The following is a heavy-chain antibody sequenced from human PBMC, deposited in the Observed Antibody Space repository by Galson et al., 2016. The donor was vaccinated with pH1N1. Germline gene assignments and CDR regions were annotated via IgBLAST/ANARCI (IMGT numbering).Heavy chain of an antibody. Sequence: TLSLTCTVSGGSISSGSYYWSWIRQPAGKRLEWIGRIYNTGRTTYNPSLESRVTISLDLSKNQFSLRLSSVTAADTAVYYCARWNGTEFWNSGSCHWDNWGQGTLVTVSS. D-gene: IGHD2-15*01. CDR2: IYNTGRT. CDR3: ARWNGTEFWNSGSCHWDN. V-gene: IGHV4-61*02. J-gene: IGHJ4*02. CDR1: GGSISSGSYY.